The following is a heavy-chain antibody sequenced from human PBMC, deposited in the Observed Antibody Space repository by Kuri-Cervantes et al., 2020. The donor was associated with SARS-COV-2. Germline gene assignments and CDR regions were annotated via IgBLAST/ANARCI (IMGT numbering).Heavy chain of an antibody. CDR3: ARRGGYLPPDAFDI. Sequence: GGSLRFSVAASGLTFSSYSMSWFRQAPGKGLEWVSYISSSSSTIYYADSVKGRFTISRDNAKNSLYVQMNSLRAEDTAVYYCARRGGYLPPDAFDIWGQGTMVTVSS. V-gene: IGHV3-48*01. CDR2: ISSSSSTI. D-gene: IGHD3-16*02. J-gene: IGHJ3*02. CDR1: GLTFSSYS.